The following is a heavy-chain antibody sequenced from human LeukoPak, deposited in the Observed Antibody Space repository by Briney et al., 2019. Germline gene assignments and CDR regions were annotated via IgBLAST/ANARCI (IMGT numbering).Heavy chain of an antibody. J-gene: IGHJ4*02. CDR1: GFAFRSHA. V-gene: IGHV3-23*01. Sequence: GGSLRLSCEASGFAFRSHAMYWVRQAPRKGLAWVAGIFGSGGSPHYADPVKGRFTISRDNSRNTVYLQINSLRAEDTAVYYCGKTTVGYSSGQKPAWPVDYWGQGTLVTVSS. D-gene: IGHD5-18*01. CDR3: GKTTVGYSSGQKPAWPVDY. CDR2: IFGSGGSP.